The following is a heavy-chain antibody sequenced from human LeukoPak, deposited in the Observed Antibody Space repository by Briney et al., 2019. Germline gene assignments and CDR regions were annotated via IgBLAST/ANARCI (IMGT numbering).Heavy chain of an antibody. CDR1: SDSISSSC. CDR3: ARGYCSSTICFQYFHH. J-gene: IGHJ1*01. CDR2: IYYSGST. D-gene: IGHD2-2*01. V-gene: IGHV4-59*01. Sequence: PSETLSLTCTVSSDSISSSCWSWIRQPPGKGLEWIGYIYYSGSTNYNPSPKSRVAISVDTSKNQFSLKLNSVTAADTAVYYCARGYCSSTICFQYFHHWGQGTLVTVSS.